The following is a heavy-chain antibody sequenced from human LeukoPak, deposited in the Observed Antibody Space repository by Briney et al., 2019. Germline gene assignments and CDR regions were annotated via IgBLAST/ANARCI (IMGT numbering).Heavy chain of an antibody. D-gene: IGHD6-19*01. CDR3: AKTPIRKTAQCLVYFDY. Sequence: GGSLRLSCAASGFTFSSCGMHWVRQAPGKGLEWVGVISYDGSNKYYADSVKGRFTISRDNSKNTLYMQMNSLRADDTAVYYCAKTPIRKTAQCLVYFDYWGQGTLVTVSS. CDR2: ISYDGSNK. V-gene: IGHV3-30*18. J-gene: IGHJ4*02. CDR1: GFTFSSCG.